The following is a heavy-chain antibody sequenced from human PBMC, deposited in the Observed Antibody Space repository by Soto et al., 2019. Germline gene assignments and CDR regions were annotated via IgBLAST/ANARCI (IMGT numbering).Heavy chain of an antibody. CDR1: RYTFTSYD. V-gene: IGHV1-2*02. CDR2: IKTDSGDT. Sequence: QIQLVQSGPEVMRPGASVRVSCKASRYTFTSYDIFWVRQSPGQGLEWMGWIKTDSGDTKYAQKFRGRVTMTRHTSISTAYMELNNLVSDDTAVYYCARRSTTYLNDVIYDRWGQGTLVTVSS. J-gene: IGHJ5*02. CDR3: ARRSTTYLNDVIYDR. D-gene: IGHD1-1*01.